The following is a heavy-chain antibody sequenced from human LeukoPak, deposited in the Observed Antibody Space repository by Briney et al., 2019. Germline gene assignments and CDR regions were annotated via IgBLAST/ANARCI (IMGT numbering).Heavy chain of an antibody. V-gene: IGHV3-30*18. J-gene: IGHJ6*02. Sequence: GGSLRLSCAASGFTFSSYAMSWVRQAPGKGLEWVAVISYDGSNKYYADSVKGRFTISRDNSKNTLYLQMNSLRAEDTAVYYCAKDKHSYGQARGSYGMDVWGQGTTVTVSS. CDR1: GFTFSSYA. CDR3: AKDKHSYGQARGSYGMDV. CDR2: ISYDGSNK. D-gene: IGHD5-18*01.